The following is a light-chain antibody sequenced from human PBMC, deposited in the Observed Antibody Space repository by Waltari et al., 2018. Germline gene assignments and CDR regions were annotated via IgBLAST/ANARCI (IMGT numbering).Light chain of an antibody. V-gene: IGKV3-20*01. CDR1: QSVGSS. CDR2: SAS. CDR3: QQYGSSPYT. Sequence: EIVLTQSPGTVSLSPGERATLSCRASQSVGSSLAWFQQKPGQAHRLLIYSASSRATGIPDRFSGSGSGTDFTLTITRLDPGDFAVYYCQQYGSSPYTFGQGTKLEIK. J-gene: IGKJ2*01.